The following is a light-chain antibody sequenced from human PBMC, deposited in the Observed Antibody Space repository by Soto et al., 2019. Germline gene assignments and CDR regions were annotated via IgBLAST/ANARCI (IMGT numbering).Light chain of an antibody. CDR1: SSDVGGYNY. CDR2: DVS. V-gene: IGLV2-14*03. J-gene: IGLJ2*01. CDR3: SSYTTSGTVL. Sequence: QSALTQPASVSGSPGQSITISCTGTSSDVGGYNYVSWYQQHPGKAPKLMIYDVSNRPSGVSNRFSGSKSGNTASLTISGLQAEDEADYHSSSYTTSGTVLFGGGTKLTVL.